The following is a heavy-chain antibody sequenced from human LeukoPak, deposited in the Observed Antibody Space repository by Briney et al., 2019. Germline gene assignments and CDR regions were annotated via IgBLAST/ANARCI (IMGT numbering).Heavy chain of an antibody. CDR1: GYTFSDYY. Sequence: ASVKVSCKASGYTFSDYYIHWVQQAPGKGLEWMGRVDPEDGETIYAEKFQGRVTITADTSTDTAYMELSSLRSEDRAVYYCTTGSSTGEWLPLYYMDGWGKETTVTVSS. CDR2: VDPEDGET. CDR3: TTGSSTGEWLPLYYMDG. V-gene: IGHV1-69-2*01. D-gene: IGHD3-3*01. J-gene: IGHJ6*03.